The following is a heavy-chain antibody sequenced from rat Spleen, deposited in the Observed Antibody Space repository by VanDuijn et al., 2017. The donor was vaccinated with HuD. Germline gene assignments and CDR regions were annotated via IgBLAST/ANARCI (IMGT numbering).Heavy chain of an antibody. V-gene: IGHV3-3*01. J-gene: IGHJ4*01. D-gene: IGHD1-10*01. Sequence: VQLQESGPGLVKPSQSLSLTCSVTAYSIISSYRWNWIRKFPGNKLEWMGHLNSAGTTSYNPSLKSRISITRDTSKNQFFLQVNSVSTEDTATYYCARSRYNNYVMDAWGQGVSVTVSA. CDR2: LNSAGTT. CDR3: ARSRYNNYVMDA. CDR1: AYSIISSYR.